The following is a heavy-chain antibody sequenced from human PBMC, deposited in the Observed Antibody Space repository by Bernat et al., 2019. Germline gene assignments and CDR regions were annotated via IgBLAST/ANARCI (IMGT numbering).Heavy chain of an antibody. D-gene: IGHD6-6*01. CDR3: ARRWSRYSSSSWFGY. J-gene: IGHJ4*02. CDR1: GGSFSGYY. CDR2: INHSGST. Sequence: QVQLQQWGAGLLKPSETLSLTCAVYGGSFSGYYWSWIRQPPGKGLEWIGEINHSGSTNYNPSLKSRVTISVDTSKNQFSLKLSSVTAADTAVYYCARRWSRYSSSSWFGYWGQGTLVTVSS. V-gene: IGHV4-34*01.